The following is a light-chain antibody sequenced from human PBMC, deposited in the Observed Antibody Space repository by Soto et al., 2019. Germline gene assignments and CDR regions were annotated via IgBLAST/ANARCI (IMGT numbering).Light chain of an antibody. CDR2: GAS. V-gene: IGKV3-20*01. CDR1: QSVSSSY. J-gene: IGKJ2*01. Sequence: EIVLTQSPGTLSLSPGERATLSCRASQSVSSSYLAWYQQKPGQAPRLLIYGASSRATGIPDRFSGSGSGTDFTLTISRLEAEDFAVYYCQQYSSSLPYTFGQGTKLEIK. CDR3: QQYSSSLPYT.